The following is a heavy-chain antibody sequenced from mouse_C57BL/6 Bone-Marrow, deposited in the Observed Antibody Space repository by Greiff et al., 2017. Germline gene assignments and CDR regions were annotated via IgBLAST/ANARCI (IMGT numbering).Heavy chain of an antibody. V-gene: IGHV1-81*01. Sequence: VKLMESGAELARPGASVKLSCTASGYTFTSYGMSWVKQRTGQGLEWIGEIYPSSGNTYYNEKFKGKATLTADKSSSTAYMELRSLTSEDSAVYVCERGGYYYGSSPWFAYWGQGTLVTVSA. CDR3: ERGGYYYGSSPWFAY. CDR2: IYPSSGNT. D-gene: IGHD1-1*01. J-gene: IGHJ3*01. CDR1: GYTFTSYG.